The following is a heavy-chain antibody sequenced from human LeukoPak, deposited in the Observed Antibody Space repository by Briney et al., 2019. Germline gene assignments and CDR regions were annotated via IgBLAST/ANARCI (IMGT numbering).Heavy chain of an antibody. V-gene: IGHV4-39*01. J-gene: IGHJ4*02. CDR2: IYYSGST. D-gene: IGHD6-13*01. CDR3: ARHRIAAAGLDY. CDR1: GDSVDSRPYY. Sequence: SETLSLTCTVSGDSVDSRPYYWAWIRQPPGKGLEWIGSIYYSGSTYYNPSLKSRVTISVDTSKNQFSLKLSSVTAADMAVYYCARHRIAAAGLDYWGQGTLVTVSS.